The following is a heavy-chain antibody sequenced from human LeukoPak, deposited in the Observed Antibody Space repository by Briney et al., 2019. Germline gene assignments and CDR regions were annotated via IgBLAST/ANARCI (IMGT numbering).Heavy chain of an antibody. CDR1: GFTFSTYW. Sequence: GGSLRLSCAASGFTFSTYWMSWVRQAPGKGLEWVANIKQDGSEKYYVDSVKGRFTVSRDNAKNSLYLQMNSLRAEDTAVYYCAELGITMIGGVWGKGTTVTISS. CDR3: AELGITMIGGV. CDR2: IKQDGSEK. D-gene: IGHD3-10*02. J-gene: IGHJ6*04. V-gene: IGHV3-7*01.